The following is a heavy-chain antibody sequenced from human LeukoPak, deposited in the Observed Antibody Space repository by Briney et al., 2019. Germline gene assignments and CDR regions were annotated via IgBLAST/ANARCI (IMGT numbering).Heavy chain of an antibody. CDR3: AIRYGSGEKYYYYYYMDV. D-gene: IGHD3-10*01. V-gene: IGHV1-8*01. CDR1: GYTFTSYD. CDR2: MNPNSGNT. Sequence: ASVKVSCKASGYTFTSYDINWVRQAPGQGLEWMGWMNPNSGNTGYAQKFQGGVTMTRNTSISTAYMELSSLRSEDTAVYYCAIRYGSGEKYYYYYYMDVWGKGTTVTVSS. J-gene: IGHJ6*03.